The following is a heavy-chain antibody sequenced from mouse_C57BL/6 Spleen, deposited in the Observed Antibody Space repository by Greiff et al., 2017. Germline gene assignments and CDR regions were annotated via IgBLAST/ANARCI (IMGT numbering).Heavy chain of an antibody. CDR1: GYTFTSYW. CDR2: IHPNSGST. CDR3: ARGGIYYDYDPFGY. J-gene: IGHJ2*01. V-gene: IGHV1-64*01. D-gene: IGHD2-4*01. Sequence: VQLQQPGAELVKPGASVKLSCKASGYTFTSYWMHWVKQRPGQGLEWIGMIHPNSGSTNYNEKFKSKATLTVDKSSSTAYMQLSSLTSEDSAVYYCARGGIYYDYDPFGYWGQGTTLTVSS.